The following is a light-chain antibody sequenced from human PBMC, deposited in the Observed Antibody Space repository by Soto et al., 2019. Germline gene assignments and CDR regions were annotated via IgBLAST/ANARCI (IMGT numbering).Light chain of an antibody. Sequence: EIMMTQSPATLSVSPGESATLSCRASQSVSNNLAWYQHKPGQAPRLLIYYASTRATGIPARFSGSGSGTEFTLPMSSLQSEDFALYSCQQYNDWPPITFGQGTRLEIK. CDR2: YAS. CDR3: QQYNDWPPIT. CDR1: QSVSNN. J-gene: IGKJ5*01. V-gene: IGKV3-15*01.